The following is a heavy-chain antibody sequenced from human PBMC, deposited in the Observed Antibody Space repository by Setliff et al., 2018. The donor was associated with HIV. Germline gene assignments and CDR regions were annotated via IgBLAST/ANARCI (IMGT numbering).Heavy chain of an antibody. Sequence: LRLSCAASGFTLTTYSMNWVRQAPGKGLEWVSSISNKYYADSVKGRFTISRDNSKNTLYLQMNSLRAEDTAVYYCAKDLVYYDSSGDLDYWGQGTLVTVSS. CDR3: AKDLVYYDSSGDLDY. CDR2: ISNK. CDR1: GFTLTTYS. V-gene: IGHV3-21*04. D-gene: IGHD3-22*01. J-gene: IGHJ4*02.